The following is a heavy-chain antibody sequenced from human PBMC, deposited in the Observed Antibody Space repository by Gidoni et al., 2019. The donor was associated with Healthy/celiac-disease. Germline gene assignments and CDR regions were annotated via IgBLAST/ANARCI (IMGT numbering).Heavy chain of an antibody. J-gene: IGHJ4*02. D-gene: IGHD1-26*01. V-gene: IGHV3-9*01. CDR2: ISWNSGSI. Sequence: EVQLVESGGGLVQPGRSLRLSCAASGFPFDDYAMHWVRQAPGKGLEWVSGISWNSGSIGYADSVKGRFTISRDNAKNSLYLQMNSLRAEDTALYYCAKDFSSGSPLYYFDYWGQGTLVTVSS. CDR3: AKDFSSGSPLYYFDY. CDR1: GFPFDDYA.